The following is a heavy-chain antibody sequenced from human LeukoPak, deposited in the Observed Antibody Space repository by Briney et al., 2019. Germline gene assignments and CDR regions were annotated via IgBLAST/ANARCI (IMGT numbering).Heavy chain of an antibody. V-gene: IGHV1-69*01. J-gene: IGHJ4*02. Sequence: ASVKVSCKASGGTFSSYAISWVRQAPGQGLEWMGGIIPIFGTANYAQKFQGRVTITADESTSTAYMELSSLRSEDTAVYYCARGGTSGWYFDYWGQGTLVTASS. CDR1: GGTFSSYA. CDR2: IIPIFGTA. D-gene: IGHD6-19*01. CDR3: ARGGTSGWYFDY.